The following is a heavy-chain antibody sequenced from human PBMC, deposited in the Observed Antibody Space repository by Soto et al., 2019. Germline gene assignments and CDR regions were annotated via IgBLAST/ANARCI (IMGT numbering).Heavy chain of an antibody. CDR1: GYTFTSYG. Sequence: ASVKVSCKAAGYTFTSYGISWVRQAPGQGLEWLGWINAYNGNTNYAQKLQGRVTMTTDTSTSTAYMELRSLRSDDTAVYYCARADYYGSGSYNTFAEYFQHWGQGTLVTVSS. V-gene: IGHV1-18*01. CDR3: ARADYYGSGSYNTFAEYFQH. D-gene: IGHD3-10*01. CDR2: INAYNGNT. J-gene: IGHJ1*01.